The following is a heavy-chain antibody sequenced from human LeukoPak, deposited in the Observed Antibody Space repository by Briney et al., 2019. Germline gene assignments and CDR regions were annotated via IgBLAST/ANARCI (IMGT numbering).Heavy chain of an antibody. Sequence: SETLSLTCTVSGGSISSSSYYWGWIRQPPGKGLEWIGSIYYSGSTYYNPSLKSRVTISVDTSKNQFSLKLSSVTAADTAVYYCARGALQPFDYWGQGTLVTVSS. D-gene: IGHD1-1*01. V-gene: IGHV4-39*07. CDR1: GGSISSSSYY. J-gene: IGHJ4*02. CDR2: IYYSGST. CDR3: ARGALQPFDY.